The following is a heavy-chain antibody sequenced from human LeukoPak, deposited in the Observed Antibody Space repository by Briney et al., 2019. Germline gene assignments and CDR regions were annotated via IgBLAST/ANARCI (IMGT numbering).Heavy chain of an antibody. CDR3: ARGTGIDWNHPSYFDY. J-gene: IGHJ4*02. D-gene: IGHD1-1*01. Sequence: TSETLSLTCTVSGGSISSSSYYWGWIRQPPGKGLEWIGSIYYSGSTYYNPSLKSRVTISVDTSKNQFSLKLSSVTAADTAVYYCARGTGIDWNHPSYFDYWGQGTLVTVSS. V-gene: IGHV4-39*07. CDR2: IYYSGST. CDR1: GGSISSSSYY.